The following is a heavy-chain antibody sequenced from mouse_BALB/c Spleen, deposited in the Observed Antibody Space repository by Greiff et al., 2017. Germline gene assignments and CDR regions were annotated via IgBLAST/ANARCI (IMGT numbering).Heavy chain of an antibody. CDR2: IWSGGST. Sequence: VQLMESGPGLVQPSQSLSITCTASGFLFTSYGVHWVRQSPGKGLEWLGVIWSGGSTDYNAAFISRLSISKDNSKSQVFFKMNSLQANDTAIYYCARWDGYYAMDYWGQGTSVTVSS. D-gene: IGHD2-3*01. CDR1: GFLFTSYG. V-gene: IGHV2-2*02. J-gene: IGHJ4*01. CDR3: ARWDGYYAMDY.